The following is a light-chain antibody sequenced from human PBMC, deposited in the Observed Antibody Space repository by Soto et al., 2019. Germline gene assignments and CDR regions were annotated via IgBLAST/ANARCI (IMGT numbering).Light chain of an antibody. Sequence: DIQMTQSPSTLSASVGDRVTITCRASQSIRSWLAWYQQKPGKAPKLLIYDASSLQSGVPSRFSGSESGTEFTLTISSLQPDDFATYYCQQYGGSPWYTFGQGTRLEV. CDR3: QQYGGSPWYT. J-gene: IGKJ2*01. CDR2: DAS. V-gene: IGKV1-5*01. CDR1: QSIRSW.